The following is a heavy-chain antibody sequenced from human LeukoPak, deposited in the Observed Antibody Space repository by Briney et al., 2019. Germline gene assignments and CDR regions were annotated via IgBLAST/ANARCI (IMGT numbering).Heavy chain of an antibody. CDR3: ATDFRFGESRPVDAFDI. Sequence: GASVKVSCKVSGYTLTELSMHWVRQAPGKGVEWMGGFDPEDGETIYAQKFQGRVTMTEDTSTDTAYMELSSLRSEDTAVYYCATDFRFGESRPVDAFDIWGQGTMVTVSS. J-gene: IGHJ3*02. D-gene: IGHD3-10*01. CDR2: FDPEDGET. V-gene: IGHV1-24*01. CDR1: GYTLTELS.